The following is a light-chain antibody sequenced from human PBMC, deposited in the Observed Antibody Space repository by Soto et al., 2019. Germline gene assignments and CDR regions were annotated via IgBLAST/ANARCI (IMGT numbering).Light chain of an antibody. J-gene: IGLJ1*01. CDR3: TSYRSSSTLLGV. Sequence: QSALTQPASVSGSPGQSITISCTGTSSDVGGYNYVSWYQHHPGKAPKLIIYDVTNRPSGVSNRFSGSKSGNTASLTISGLQPEDEADYYCTSYRSSSTLLGVFGTGTKLTVL. CDR1: SSDVGGYNY. V-gene: IGLV2-14*03. CDR2: DVT.